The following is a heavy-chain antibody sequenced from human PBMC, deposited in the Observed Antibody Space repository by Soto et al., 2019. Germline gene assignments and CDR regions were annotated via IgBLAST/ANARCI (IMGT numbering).Heavy chain of an antibody. CDR3: ARGEMTTVNTLDY. J-gene: IGHJ4*02. Sequence: EVQLVESGGGLVQPGGSLRLSCVASGFTVSSNYMSWVRQAPGKGLEWVSVIYSGGSTYYADSVKGRFTISRHNSKNTLYLQMNSLRAEDTAVYYCARGEMTTVNTLDYWGQGTLVTVSS. CDR1: GFTVSSNY. D-gene: IGHD4-17*01. V-gene: IGHV3-53*04. CDR2: IYSGGST.